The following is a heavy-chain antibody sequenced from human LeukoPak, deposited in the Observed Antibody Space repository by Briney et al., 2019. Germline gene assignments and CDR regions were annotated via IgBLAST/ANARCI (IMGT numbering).Heavy chain of an antibody. CDR1: GFTFTSSA. J-gene: IGHJ6*02. D-gene: IGHD5-18*01. Sequence: SVKVSCKTSGFTFTSSAMQWVRQARGQRLEWIGWIVVGSGNTKYAQKFQERVAITRDTSTSTAYMELSSLRSEDTAVYYCAADLEIQLWFGVGYGMDVWGQGTTVAVSS. CDR3: AADLEIQLWFGVGYGMDV. CDR2: IVVGSGNT. V-gene: IGHV1-58*02.